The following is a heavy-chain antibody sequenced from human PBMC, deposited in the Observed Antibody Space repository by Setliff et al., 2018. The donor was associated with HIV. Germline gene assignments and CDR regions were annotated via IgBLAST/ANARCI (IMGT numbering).Heavy chain of an antibody. CDR2: INSDGSAR. Sequence: PGGSLRLSCEASGFTFSNHWLHWVRHVPGKGLLWVSRINSDGSARGYADSVKGQFTISRDNAKNTLYLQMNRLRAEDTDVYYCTRESIAIEVADNNFDYWGQGTLVTVSS. J-gene: IGHJ4*02. CDR3: TRESIAIEVADNNFDY. CDR1: GFTFSNHW. V-gene: IGHV3-74*01. D-gene: IGHD6-19*01.